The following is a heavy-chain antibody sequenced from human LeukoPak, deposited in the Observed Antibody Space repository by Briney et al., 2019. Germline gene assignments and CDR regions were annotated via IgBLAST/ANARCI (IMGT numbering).Heavy chain of an antibody. CDR2: IIPLFGTA. Sequence: VKVSCKASGGTFSTYAVNWVRQAPGQGLEWMGGIIPLFGTANYAQKFQGRVTITTDESTSTAYMELSSLRSEDTAIYYCARVFARGGEISGSYYYYWGQGTLVTVSS. CDR1: GGTFSTYA. CDR3: ARVFARGGEISGSYYYY. J-gene: IGHJ4*02. D-gene: IGHD3-10*01. V-gene: IGHV1-69*05.